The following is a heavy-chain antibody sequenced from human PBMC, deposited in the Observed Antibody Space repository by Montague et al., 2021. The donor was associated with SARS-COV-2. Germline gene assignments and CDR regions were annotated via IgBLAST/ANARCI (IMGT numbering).Heavy chain of an antibody. Sequence: SLRLSCAASGFTFDDYAMHWVRQAPGKGLEWVSGISRNSGSIGYADSVKGRFTISRDNAKNSLYLQMNSLRAEDTALYYCATGAAAAFDYYGMDVWGQGTTVTVSS. CDR2: ISRNSGSI. J-gene: IGHJ6*02. D-gene: IGHD6-13*01. V-gene: IGHV3-9*01. CDR3: ATGAAAAFDYYGMDV. CDR1: GFTFDDYA.